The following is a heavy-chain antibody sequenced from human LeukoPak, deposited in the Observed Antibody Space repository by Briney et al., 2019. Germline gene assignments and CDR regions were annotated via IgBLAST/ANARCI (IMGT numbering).Heavy chain of an antibody. V-gene: IGHV3-21*01. CDR1: GFTFSSYS. J-gene: IGHJ6*03. D-gene: IGHD6-19*01. CDR2: ISSSSTYI. Sequence: PGGSLRLSCAASGFTFSSYSMNWVRQAPGKGLEWVSSISSSSTYIFYADSVKGRFTISRDNAKNSLYLQMNTLRAEDTAVYFCARDGSLARLVDYYYYYMDVWGKGTTVTISS. CDR3: ARDGSLARLVDYYYYYMDV.